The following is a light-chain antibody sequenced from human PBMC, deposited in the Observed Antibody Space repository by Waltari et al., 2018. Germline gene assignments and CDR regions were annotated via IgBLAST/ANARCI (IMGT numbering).Light chain of an antibody. J-gene: IGKJ2*01. CDR2: WAS. CDR3: QQYYSTPPT. Sequence: VLTQSPDSLAVSLGERATINCKSSQSVLYSSNNKNYLAWYQQKPGLPPKLLIYWASTRESGVPDRFSGSGSGTDFTLTISSLQAEDVAVYYCQQYYSTPPTFGQGTKLEIK. V-gene: IGKV4-1*01. CDR1: QSVLYSSNNKNY.